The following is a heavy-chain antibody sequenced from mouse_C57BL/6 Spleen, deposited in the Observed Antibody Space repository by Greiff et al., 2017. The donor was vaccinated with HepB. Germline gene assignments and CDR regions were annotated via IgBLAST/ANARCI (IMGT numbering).Heavy chain of an antibody. Sequence: EVKLQQSGPELVKPGASVKISCKASGYTFTDYYMNWVKQSHGKSLEWIGDINPNNGGTSYNQKFKGKATLTVDKSSSTAYMELRSLTSEDSAVYYCARSPDGYTDYWGQGTTLTVSS. CDR3: ARSPDGYTDY. CDR2: INPNNGGT. D-gene: IGHD2-3*01. V-gene: IGHV1-26*01. CDR1: GYTFTDYY. J-gene: IGHJ2*01.